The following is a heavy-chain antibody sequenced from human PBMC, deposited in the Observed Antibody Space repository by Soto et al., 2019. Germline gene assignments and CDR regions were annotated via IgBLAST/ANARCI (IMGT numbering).Heavy chain of an antibody. CDR3: AKDASGYDYGHYYGMDV. CDR1: GFTFSSYG. Sequence: PGGSLRLSCAASGFTFSSYGMHWVRQAPGKGLEWVAVISYDGSNKYYADSVKGRFTISRDNSKNTLYLQMNSLRAEDTAVYYCAKDASGYDYGHYYGMDVWGQGTTVTVSS. CDR2: ISYDGSNK. J-gene: IGHJ6*02. D-gene: IGHD5-12*01. V-gene: IGHV3-30*18.